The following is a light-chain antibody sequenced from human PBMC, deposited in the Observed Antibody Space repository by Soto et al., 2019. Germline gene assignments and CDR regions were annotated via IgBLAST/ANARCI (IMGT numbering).Light chain of an antibody. Sequence: QSVLTQPPSVSGAPGQRVTISCTGNSSNLGAGYDVNWYQQLPGTAPKLLIYANSNRPSGVPVRISGSKSATAASLAITGIQAEDESVYCCQSFDTGLGGVVFGGGTKVTVL. J-gene: IGLJ2*01. CDR1: SSNLGAGYD. V-gene: IGLV1-40*01. CDR2: ANS. CDR3: QSFDTGLGGVV.